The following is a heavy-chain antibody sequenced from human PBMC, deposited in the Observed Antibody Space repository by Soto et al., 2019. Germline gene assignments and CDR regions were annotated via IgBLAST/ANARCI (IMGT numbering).Heavy chain of an antibody. V-gene: IGHV1-3*01. CDR2: INAGNGNT. J-gene: IGHJ5*02. CDR1: GYTFTSYA. CDR3: ARVTKRGGVAVAGTSGTTYP. Sequence: ASVKVSCKASGYTFTSYAMHWVRQAPGQRLEWMGRINAGNGNTKYSQKFQGRVTITRDTSASTAYMELSSLRSEDTAVYYCARVTKRGGVAVAGTSGTTYPWGQGTLVTVSS. D-gene: IGHD6-19*01.